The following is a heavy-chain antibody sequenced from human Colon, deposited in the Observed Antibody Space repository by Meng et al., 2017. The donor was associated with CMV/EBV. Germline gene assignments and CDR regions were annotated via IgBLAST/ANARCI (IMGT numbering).Heavy chain of an antibody. CDR1: GFIFGDYA. CDR2: TSGSGVHS. Sequence: GESLKISCAASGFIFGDYAMTWVRQAPGKGLEWVASTSGSGVHSYYRDSVKGRFTISRDNSRNTVYLQMDSLRAEDTALYFCAKGTLYSDFWSGFRHWGHGTRVTVSS. J-gene: IGHJ4*01. V-gene: IGHV3-23*01. D-gene: IGHD3-3*01. CDR3: AKGTLYSDFWSGFRH.